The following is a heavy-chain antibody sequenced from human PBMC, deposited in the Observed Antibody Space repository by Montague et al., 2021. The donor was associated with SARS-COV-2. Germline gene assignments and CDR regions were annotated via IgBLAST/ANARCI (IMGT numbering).Heavy chain of an antibody. D-gene: IGHD4-11*01. CDR2: ISGSGGTT. V-gene: IGHV3-23*01. CDR3: AKDTGRRNYFDY. Sequence: SLRLSLSASGFTFSSYAMSWVRQAPGKGLEWVSAISGSGGTTYYADSVKGRFTISRDHSKNPLYVQMNRLRAEDTAVYYCAKDTGRRNYFDYWGQGTLVTVSS. CDR1: GFTFSSYA. J-gene: IGHJ4*02.